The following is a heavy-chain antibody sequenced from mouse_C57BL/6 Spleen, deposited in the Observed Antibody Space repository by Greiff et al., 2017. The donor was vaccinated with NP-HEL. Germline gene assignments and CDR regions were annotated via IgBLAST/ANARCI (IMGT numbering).Heavy chain of an antibody. CDR2: IRNKANGYTT. Sequence: EVKLMESGGGLVQPGGSLSLSCAASGFTFTDYYMSWVRQPPGKALEWLGFIRNKANGYTTEYSASVKGRFTISRENSQSILYLQMNALRAEDSATYYCARYGNPGFAYWGQGTLVTVSA. J-gene: IGHJ3*01. CDR1: GFTFTDYY. D-gene: IGHD2-1*01. CDR3: ARYGNPGFAY. V-gene: IGHV7-3*01.